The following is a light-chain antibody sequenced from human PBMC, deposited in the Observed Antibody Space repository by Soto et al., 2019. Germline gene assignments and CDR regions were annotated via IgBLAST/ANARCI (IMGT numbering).Light chain of an antibody. Sequence: DIQMTQSPSTLSASVGDRVTITCRASQSISTWLAWYQQKPGKAPKLLIYDASSLESGVPSRFSGSGSGTEFTLTPSSLQPEDFASYYCQQYNSYSTFGQGTTVDIK. CDR3: QQYNSYST. CDR2: DAS. CDR1: QSISTW. J-gene: IGKJ1*01. V-gene: IGKV1-5*01.